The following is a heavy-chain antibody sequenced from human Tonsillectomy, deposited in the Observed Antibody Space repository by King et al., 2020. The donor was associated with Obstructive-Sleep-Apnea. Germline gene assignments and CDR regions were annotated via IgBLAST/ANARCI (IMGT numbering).Heavy chain of an antibody. J-gene: IGHJ4*02. CDR2: IGSAGDT. CDR1: GFTFSNYD. CDR3: ARGDSGRYYSNYFEY. Sequence: VQLVESGGGLVQPGGSLRLSCAAFGFTFSNYDMHWVRQAAGKGLEWVSSIGSAGDTYYPDSVKGRFTISREDAKNTLYLQVDSLRAGDTAVYYCARGDSGRYYSNYFEYWGQGTLVTVSS. V-gene: IGHV3-13*01. D-gene: IGHD3-22*01.